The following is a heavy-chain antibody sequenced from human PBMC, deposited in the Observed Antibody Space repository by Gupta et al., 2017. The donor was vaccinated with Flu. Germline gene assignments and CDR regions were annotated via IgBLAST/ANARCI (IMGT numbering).Heavy chain of an antibody. CDR2: ISRSGDYI. V-gene: IGHV3-21*02. J-gene: IGHJ4*02. CDR3: ARAPITMRIYFDY. Sequence: EVQLVVSGGVLVRPGGSLRLYCAASGFSISADAMNWGGQAPGKGLDGVSSISRSGDYIYYAASVKGRFTISRDNAKNSLYLQMNSLRAEDTAVYYCARAPITMRIYFDYWGQGTPVTVSS. CDR1: GFSISADA. D-gene: IGHD3-3*01.